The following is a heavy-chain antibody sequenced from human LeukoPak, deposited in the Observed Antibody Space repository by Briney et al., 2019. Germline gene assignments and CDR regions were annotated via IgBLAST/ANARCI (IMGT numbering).Heavy chain of an antibody. D-gene: IGHD2-2*02. Sequence: GGSLRLSCAASGFTFSNYAMSWVRQAPGKGLQWVSTITSGGSTYYADSVKGRITISRDSPKNPLYLQMNSLRAEDTAVYYCAKSRYTSSDTNDYWGQGTLVTVSS. V-gene: IGHV3-23*01. CDR2: ITSGGST. CDR1: GFTFSNYA. J-gene: IGHJ4*02. CDR3: AKSRYTSSDTNDY.